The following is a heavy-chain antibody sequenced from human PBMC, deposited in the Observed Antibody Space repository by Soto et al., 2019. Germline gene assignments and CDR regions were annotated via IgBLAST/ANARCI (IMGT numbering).Heavy chain of an antibody. Sequence: QVQLVESGGGVVQPGRALRLSCAASGFSFNTSGMHWVRQAPGKGLEWVAVIAVDGSQEFYGDSVRGRFTISRDNSENTLFLQMKSLTPEDTAVYYCATKVRVTNYLYYGMDVWGQATTVTVSS. CDR2: IAVDGSQE. D-gene: IGHD2-21*02. J-gene: IGHJ6*02. CDR3: ATKVRVTNYLYYGMDV. CDR1: GFSFNTSG. V-gene: IGHV3-30*03.